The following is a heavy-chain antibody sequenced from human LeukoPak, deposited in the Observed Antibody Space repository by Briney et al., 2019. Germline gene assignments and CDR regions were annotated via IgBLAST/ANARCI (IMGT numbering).Heavy chain of an antibody. V-gene: IGHV3-23*01. J-gene: IGHJ3*02. Sequence: GGSLRLSCAASGFTFSSYAMSWVRQAPGKGLEWVSSISGSGGTTYYAGSVEGRFTVSRDNSEKTLYLQMNSLRAEDTAVYYCAKPVTAASLGAFDIWGQGTMVTVSS. CDR2: ISGSGGTT. D-gene: IGHD2-21*02. CDR3: AKPVTAASLGAFDI. CDR1: GFTFSSYA.